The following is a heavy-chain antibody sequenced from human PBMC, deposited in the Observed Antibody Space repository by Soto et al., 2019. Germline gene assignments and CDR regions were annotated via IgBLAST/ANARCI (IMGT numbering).Heavy chain of an antibody. CDR3: ARDLGDCSSTSCYGDDAFDI. J-gene: IGHJ3*02. D-gene: IGHD2-2*01. Sequence: HPGKGLEWIGYIYYSGSTYYNPSLKSRVTISVDTSKNQFSLKLSSVTAADTAVYYCARDLGDCSSTSCYGDDAFDIWGQGTMVTVSS. CDR2: IYYSGST. V-gene: IGHV4-31*02.